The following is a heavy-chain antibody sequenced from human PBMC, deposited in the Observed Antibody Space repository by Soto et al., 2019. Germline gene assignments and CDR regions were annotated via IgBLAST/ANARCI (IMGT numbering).Heavy chain of an antibody. CDR1: GGSISTYY. D-gene: IGHD6-19*01. CDR3: ARGLSSGGWYALWY. V-gene: IGHV4-59*01. J-gene: IGHJ4*02. Sequence: PSETLSLTCTVSGGSISTYYWHWIRQPPGKGLEWIEYIYNNGSTNYIPSLKSRVTISLDRSKKQFSLTLNSVTSADTAVYYCARGLSSGGWYALWYWGQGALVTVSS. CDR2: IYNNGST.